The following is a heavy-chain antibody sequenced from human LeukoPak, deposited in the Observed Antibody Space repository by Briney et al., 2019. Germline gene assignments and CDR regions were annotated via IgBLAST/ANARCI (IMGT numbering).Heavy chain of an antibody. D-gene: IGHD2-2*01. J-gene: IGHJ6*03. CDR3: GRVYCSTTSCYDYYDYYMDV. V-gene: IGHV3-20*04. CDR1: GFIFSDYH. Sequence: GGSLRLSCAASGFIFSDYHMNWIRQAPGKGLEWVSGTNWDGASTGYADSVKGRFTISRDNVKNFLYLQMNSLRVEDTALYFCGRVYCSTTSCYDYYDYYMDVWGKGTTVTVSS. CDR2: TNWDGAST.